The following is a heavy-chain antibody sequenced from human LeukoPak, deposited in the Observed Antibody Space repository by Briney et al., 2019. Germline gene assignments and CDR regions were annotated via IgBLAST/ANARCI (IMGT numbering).Heavy chain of an antibody. CDR1: GGSFSGYY. Sequence: SETLSLTCAVYGGSFSGYYWSWIRQPPGKGLEWIGEINHSGSTNYNPSLKSRVTMSVDTSKNQFSLKLSSVTAADTAVYYCALTGYYNRSFDYWGQGTLVTVSS. J-gene: IGHJ4*02. CDR2: INHSGST. CDR3: ALTGYYNRSFDY. V-gene: IGHV4-34*01. D-gene: IGHD3-9*01.